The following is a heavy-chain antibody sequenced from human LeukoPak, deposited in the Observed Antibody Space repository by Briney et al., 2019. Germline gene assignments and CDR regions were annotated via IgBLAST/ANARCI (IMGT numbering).Heavy chain of an antibody. D-gene: IGHD4-17*01. J-gene: IGHJ3*02. CDR1: GGSISSYY. V-gene: IGHV4-59*06. CDR2: IYYSGST. Sequence: SETLSLTCTVSGGSISSYYWSWIRLHPGKGLEWIGYIYYSGSTYYNPSLKSRVTISVDTSKNQFSLKLSSVTAADTAVYYCASYGDLDAFDIWGQGTMVTVSS. CDR3: ASYGDLDAFDI.